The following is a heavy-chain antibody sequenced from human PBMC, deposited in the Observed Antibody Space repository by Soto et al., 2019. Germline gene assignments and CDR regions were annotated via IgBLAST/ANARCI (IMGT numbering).Heavy chain of an antibody. CDR1: GGSISSGGYY. D-gene: IGHD3-16*01. Sequence: QVQLQESGPGLVKPSQTLSLTCTVSGGSISSGGYYWSWIRQHPGKGLEWIGYIYYSGSTYYNPSPTSQVTIXXDXSXXQFSLKLSSVTAADTAVYYGARWGRPDNNDDAFDIWGQGTMVTVSS. V-gene: IGHV4-31*01. CDR2: IYYSGST. J-gene: IGHJ3*02. CDR3: ARWGRPDNNDDAFDI.